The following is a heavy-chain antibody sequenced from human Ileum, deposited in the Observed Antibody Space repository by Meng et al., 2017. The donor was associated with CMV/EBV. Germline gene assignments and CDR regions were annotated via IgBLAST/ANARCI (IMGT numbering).Heavy chain of an antibody. V-gene: IGHV3-7*01. CDR2: IKQDGSET. D-gene: IGHD4-17*01. J-gene: IGHJ4*02. Sequence: AYGFTFSVYSMSWVRQTQGKGLEWVANIKQDGSETDYLDSVKGRFTISRDNAKNSVYLRMKSLRAEDTAVYYCARGNDYGEANLDYWGQGTLVTVSS. CDR3: ARGNDYGEANLDY. CDR1: GFTFSVYS.